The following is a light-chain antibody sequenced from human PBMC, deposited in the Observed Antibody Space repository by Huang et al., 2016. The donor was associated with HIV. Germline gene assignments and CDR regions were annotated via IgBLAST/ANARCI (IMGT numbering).Light chain of an antibody. Sequence: EVMLTQSPSILSLSLGGTGTISCKASQSVGSYVAWYQQRPGQSPRLLLYDTSNRAAGIPTRFSGSGSGTDFTLTISGLESGDHGVFYCQQRSTWPLTFGGGTKVA. CDR1: QSVGSY. CDR2: DTS. CDR3: QQRSTWPLT. V-gene: IGKV3-11*01. J-gene: IGKJ4*01.